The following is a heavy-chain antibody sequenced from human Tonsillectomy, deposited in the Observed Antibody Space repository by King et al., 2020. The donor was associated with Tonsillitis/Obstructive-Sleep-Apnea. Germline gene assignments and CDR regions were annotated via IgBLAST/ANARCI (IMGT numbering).Heavy chain of an antibody. CDR2: IYYSGST. Sequence: QLQESGPGLVKPSETLSLTCTVSGGSISSYYWSWIRPPPGKGLECVGYIYYSGSTNYNPSLKSRVTISVDTSKNQFSLRLSSVTAADTAVYYCVREGAEMNAFDIWGQGTMVTVSS. CDR1: GGSISSYY. J-gene: IGHJ3*02. D-gene: IGHD3-16*01. CDR3: VREGAEMNAFDI. V-gene: IGHV4-59*01.